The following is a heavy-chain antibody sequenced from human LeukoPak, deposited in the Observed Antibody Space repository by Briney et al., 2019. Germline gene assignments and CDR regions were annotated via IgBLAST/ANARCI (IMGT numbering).Heavy chain of an antibody. J-gene: IGHJ5*02. Sequence: GGSLRLSCSASGFTFSTYSMNWVRQAPGKGLEWVSSISSSSRYIYYADSVKGRFTISRDNSKNTLYLQMNSLRAEDTAVYYCAKDLQPAQQLVHNWFDPWGQGTLVTVSS. CDR1: GFTFSTYS. CDR3: AKDLQPAQQLVHNWFDP. CDR2: ISSSSRYI. V-gene: IGHV3-21*01. D-gene: IGHD6-13*01.